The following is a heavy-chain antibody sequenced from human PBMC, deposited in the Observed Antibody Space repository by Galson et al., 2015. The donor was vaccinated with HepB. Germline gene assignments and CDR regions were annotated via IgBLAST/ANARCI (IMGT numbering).Heavy chain of an antibody. CDR3: ARAPISAVAKFDQ. J-gene: IGHJ4*02. V-gene: IGHV4-39*01. CDR1: GGSVSSYNAY. CDR2: VFNNGKT. D-gene: IGHD6-19*01. Sequence: LSLTCTVSGGSVSSYNAYWAWIRQPPGKRLEWIGSVFNNGKTYYNPSLKSRVTMSVDTSKNQFSLNLSSVTAADTAVYYCARAPISAVAKFDQWGQGTQVTVSS.